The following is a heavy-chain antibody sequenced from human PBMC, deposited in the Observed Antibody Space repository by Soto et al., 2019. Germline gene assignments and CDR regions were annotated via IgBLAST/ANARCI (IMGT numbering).Heavy chain of an antibody. D-gene: IGHD3-9*01. CDR1: VGSFSGYY. CDR3: ARGGVLRYFAWSPKGNWFDP. Sequence: PSETLSLTCAVYVGSFSGYYWSWIRQPPGKGLEWIGEINHSGSTNYNPSLKIRVTISVDAPKNQFSLKLSSVTAADTAVYYCARGGVLRYFAWSPKGNWFDPWGQGTLVTVSS. V-gene: IGHV4-34*01. CDR2: INHSGST. J-gene: IGHJ5*02.